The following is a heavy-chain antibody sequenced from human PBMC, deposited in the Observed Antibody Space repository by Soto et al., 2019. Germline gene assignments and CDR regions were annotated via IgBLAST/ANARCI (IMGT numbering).Heavy chain of an antibody. V-gene: IGHV3-33*01. CDR3: ARADSGPWAFDI. CDR2: IWYDGSNK. Sequence: GGSLRLSCAASGFTFSSYGMHGVRQAPGKGLEWVAVIWYDGSNKYYADSVKGRFTISRDNSKNTLYLQMNSLRAEDTAVYYCARADSGPWAFDIWGQGTMVTVSS. J-gene: IGHJ3*02. CDR1: GFTFSSYG. D-gene: IGHD1-26*01.